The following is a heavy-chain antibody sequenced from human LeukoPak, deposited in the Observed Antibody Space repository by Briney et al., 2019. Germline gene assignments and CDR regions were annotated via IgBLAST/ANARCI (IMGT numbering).Heavy chain of an antibody. CDR2: INLGGSAK. CDR3: AAWGLNNY. D-gene: IGHD7-27*01. Sequence: GGSLRLSCSASGFAFSDYWMNWVCQAPGKGPEWVANINLGGSAKLYVDSVKGRCTISRDNAKNSLYLQMNSLRVEDTAVYYCAAWGLNNYWGQGTLVTVSS. V-gene: IGHV3-7*01. J-gene: IGHJ4*02. CDR1: GFAFSDYW.